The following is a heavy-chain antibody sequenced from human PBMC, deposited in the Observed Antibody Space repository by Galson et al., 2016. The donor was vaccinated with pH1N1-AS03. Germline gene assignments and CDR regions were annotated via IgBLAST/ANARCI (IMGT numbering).Heavy chain of an antibody. CDR1: GGTFSSYG. J-gene: IGHJ4*02. CDR2: IIPIFGTA. CDR3: ARDKDDVWSGYSEY. V-gene: IGHV1-69*13. Sequence: SVKVSCKASGGTFSSYGITWVRQAPGQGLEWMGGIIPIFGTANYAQKFQGRVTITADESTSTAYMELSNLRSEDTAVYYCARDKDDVWSGYSEYWGQGTLVTVSS. D-gene: IGHD3-3*01.